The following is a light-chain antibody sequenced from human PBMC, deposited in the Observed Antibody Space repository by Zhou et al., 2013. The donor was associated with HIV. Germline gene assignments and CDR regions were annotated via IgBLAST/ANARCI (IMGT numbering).Light chain of an antibody. V-gene: IGKV1-39*01. J-gene: IGKJ1*01. Sequence: DIQMTQSPSSLSASVGDEVTITCRASQDIRKSLSWYQQKPGKAPELLIFAASRLESGVPSTFSGSGSGTDFTLTISSLRPEDFATYYCQQSYSSPWTFGQGTKVEIK. CDR3: QQSYSSPWT. CDR1: QDIRKS. CDR2: AAS.